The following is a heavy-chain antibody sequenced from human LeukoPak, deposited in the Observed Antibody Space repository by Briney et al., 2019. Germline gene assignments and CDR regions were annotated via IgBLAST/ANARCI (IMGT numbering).Heavy chain of an antibody. J-gene: IGHJ6*02. Sequence: GGCVRLSCAASGFTFSDYYMSWIRQAPGKGLEWVSYISGSTSYTNYADSVKGRFTISRDNAKNSLYLQMNSLRAEDTAVYYCARDRSWGSGYNYGMDVWGQGPTVLVSS. V-gene: IGHV3-11*05. D-gene: IGHD2-15*01. CDR3: ARDRSWGSGYNYGMDV. CDR2: ISGSTSYT. CDR1: GFTFSDYY.